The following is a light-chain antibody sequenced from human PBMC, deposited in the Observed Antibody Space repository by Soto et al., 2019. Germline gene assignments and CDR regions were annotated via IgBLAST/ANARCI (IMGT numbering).Light chain of an antibody. J-gene: IGKJ5*01. CDR1: QSVSSNF. CDR2: GAS. V-gene: IGKV3-20*01. Sequence: ENVLTQSPGTLSLSPGERVTLSCRASQSVSSNFLAWYQQKPGQAPRLLIYGASSRATGIPDRFSGGGSETDFTLTISRLEPEDFALYWCQQYATSPITFGQGTRLEIK. CDR3: QQYATSPIT.